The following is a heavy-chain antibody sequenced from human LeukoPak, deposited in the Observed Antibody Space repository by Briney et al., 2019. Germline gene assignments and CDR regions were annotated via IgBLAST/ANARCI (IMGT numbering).Heavy chain of an antibody. Sequence: SETLSLTCTVSGGSISSYYWSWIRQPAGKGLEWFGRIYTSGSTNYNPSLKSRVTMSVDTSKNQFSLKLSSVTAADTAVYYCAREPTYYDILTGYRHYYYYYYMDVWGKGTTVTVSS. J-gene: IGHJ6*03. V-gene: IGHV4-4*07. CDR1: GGSISSYY. D-gene: IGHD3-9*01. CDR2: IYTSGST. CDR3: AREPTYYDILTGYRHYYYYYYMDV.